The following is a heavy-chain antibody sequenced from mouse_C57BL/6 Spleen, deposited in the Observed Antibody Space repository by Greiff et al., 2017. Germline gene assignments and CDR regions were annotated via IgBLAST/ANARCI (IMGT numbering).Heavy chain of an antibody. Sequence: VQLQQPVAELVRPGASVKLSCKASGFNINNTYMHWVKQRPEQGLEWIGRIDPANGNTHYAPKFQGKATITSDTSSNTAYLQLSSLTSKDTAIYYCARGGNWAYFDDWGQGTTLTVSS. J-gene: IGHJ2*01. D-gene: IGHD4-1*01. CDR2: IDPANGNT. CDR1: GFNINNTY. V-gene: IGHV14-3*01. CDR3: ARGGNWAYFDD.